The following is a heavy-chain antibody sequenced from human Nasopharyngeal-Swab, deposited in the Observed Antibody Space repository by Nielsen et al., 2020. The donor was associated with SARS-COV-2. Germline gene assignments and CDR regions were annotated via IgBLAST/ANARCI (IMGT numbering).Heavy chain of an antibody. V-gene: IGHV3-30*03. J-gene: IGHJ6*02. Sequence: GESLKISCAASGFTFSSYSMNWVRQAPGKGLEWVAVISYDGSNKYYADSVKGRFTISRDNSKNTLYLQMNSLRAEDTAVYYCARDLIGGGSRWGYYYYYGMDVWGQGTTVTVSS. CDR3: ARDLIGGGSRWGYYYYYGMDV. CDR1: GFTFSSYS. CDR2: ISYDGSNK. D-gene: IGHD2-15*01.